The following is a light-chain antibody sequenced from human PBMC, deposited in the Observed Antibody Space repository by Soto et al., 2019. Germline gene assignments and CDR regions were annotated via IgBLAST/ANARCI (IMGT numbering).Light chain of an antibody. J-gene: IGLJ1*01. V-gene: IGLV2-11*01. CDR2: DVI. CDR3: CSYAGSYV. CDR1: SSDVGGYNY. Sequence: HSAMAQPGSGSGAPGQANTISCTGTSSDVGGYNYVSWYQQHPGKAPKLMIYDVIKRPSGVPDRFSGSKSGNTASLTISGLKVEDEADYYCCSYAGSYVFGTGTKVTV.